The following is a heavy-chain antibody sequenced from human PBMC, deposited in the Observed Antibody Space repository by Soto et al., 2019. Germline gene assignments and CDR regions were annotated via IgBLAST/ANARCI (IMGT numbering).Heavy chain of an antibody. J-gene: IGHJ5*02. Sequence: QVQLVQSGAEVKKPGASVKVSCKASGYTFTSYDIDWVRQATGQGLEWMGWMNPNSGNTGYAQKFQGRVTMTRNTSISTAYMELSSLRSEDTAVYYCARERSNYATVRFDPWGQGTLVTVSS. CDR3: ARERSNYATVRFDP. V-gene: IGHV1-8*01. CDR2: MNPNSGNT. CDR1: GYTFTSYD. D-gene: IGHD4-4*01.